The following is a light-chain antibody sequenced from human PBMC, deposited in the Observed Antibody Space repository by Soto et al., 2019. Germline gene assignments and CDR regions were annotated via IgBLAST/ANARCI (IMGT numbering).Light chain of an antibody. Sequence: EIVLTQSPGTLSLSPGEGATLSCRASQIVRSTYLAWFQQKPGQAPRLLIYGASTRATGIPDRFSGSGFGTDFTLTISGLEPKDFALYYCQQYDITPPNTFGGGTKVDIK. CDR3: QQYDITPPNT. CDR1: QIVRSTY. J-gene: IGKJ4*01. CDR2: GAS. V-gene: IGKV3-20*01.